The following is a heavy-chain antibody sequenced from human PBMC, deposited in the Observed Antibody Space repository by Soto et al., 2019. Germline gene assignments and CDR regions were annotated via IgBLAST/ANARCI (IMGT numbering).Heavy chain of an antibody. J-gene: IGHJ5*02. CDR1: GGTFSSYA. CDR3: ARSRVVPAAISWFDP. D-gene: IGHD2-2*01. V-gene: IGHV1-69*13. Sequence: SVKVSCKASGGTFSSYAISWVRQAPGQGLEWMGGIIPIFGTANYAQKFQGRVTITADESTSTAYMELSSLRSEDTAVYYCARSRVVPAAISWFDPWGQGTMVTVYS. CDR2: IIPIFGTA.